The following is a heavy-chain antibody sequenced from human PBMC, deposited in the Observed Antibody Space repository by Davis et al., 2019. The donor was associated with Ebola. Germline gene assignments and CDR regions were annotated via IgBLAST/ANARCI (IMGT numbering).Heavy chain of an antibody. CDR2: TYYKSKWYN. CDR3: ARGWLRSKFDY. J-gene: IGHJ4*02. V-gene: IGHV6-1*01. Sequence: HSQTLSLTCAISGDSVSSGGWNWIRQSPSRGLEWLGRTYYKSKWYNDYAASVKSRIIINPDTSKNQLSLQVNSVTPEDTAVYYCARGWLRSKFDYWGRGTLVTVSS. CDR1: GDSVSSGG. D-gene: IGHD5-12*01.